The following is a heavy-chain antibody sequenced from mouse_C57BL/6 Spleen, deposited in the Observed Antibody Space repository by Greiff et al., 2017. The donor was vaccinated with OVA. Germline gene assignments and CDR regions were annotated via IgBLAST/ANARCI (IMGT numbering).Heavy chain of an antibody. J-gene: IGHJ2*01. V-gene: IGHV1-82*01. Sequence: VQLVESGPELVKPGASVKISCKASGYAFSSSWMNWVKQRPGKGLEWIGRIYPGDGDTNYNGKFKGKATLTADKSSSTAYMQLSSLTSEDSAVYFCARLRNYYGYDEDYWGQGTTLTVSS. CDR3: ARLRNYYGYDEDY. D-gene: IGHD2-2*01. CDR1: GYAFSSSW. CDR2: IYPGDGDT.